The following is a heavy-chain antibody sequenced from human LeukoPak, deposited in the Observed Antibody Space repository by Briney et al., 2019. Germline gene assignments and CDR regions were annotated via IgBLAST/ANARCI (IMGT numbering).Heavy chain of an antibody. V-gene: IGHV4-39*01. D-gene: IGHD3-3*01. CDR1: GGSISSSSYY. CDR3: ARHEYYDFWSGYRHFDD. Sequence: SETLSLTCTVSGGSISSSSYYWGWIRQPPGKGLEWIGSIYYSGSTYYNPSLKSRVTISVDTSKNQFSLKLSAVTAADTAVYYCARHEYYDFWSGYRHFDDWGQGTLVTVSS. CDR2: IYYSGST. J-gene: IGHJ4*02.